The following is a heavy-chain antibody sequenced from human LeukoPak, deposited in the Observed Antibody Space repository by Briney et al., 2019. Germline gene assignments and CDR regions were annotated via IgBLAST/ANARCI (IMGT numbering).Heavy chain of an antibody. D-gene: IGHD4-23*01. J-gene: IGHJ6*02. V-gene: IGHV5-51*01. CDR3: ARGGNQDYYYYYGMDV. CDR1: GYSFTSYW. CDR2: IYPGDSDT. Sequence: GESLKVSCKGSGYSFTSYWIGWVRQMPGKGLEWMGIIYPGDSDTRYSPSFQGQVTISADKSISTAYLQWSSLKASDTAMYYCARGGNQDYYYYYGMDVWGQGTTVTVSS.